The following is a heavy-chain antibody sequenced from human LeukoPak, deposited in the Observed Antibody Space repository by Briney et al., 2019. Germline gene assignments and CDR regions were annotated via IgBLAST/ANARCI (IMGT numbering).Heavy chain of an antibody. J-gene: IGHJ5*02. V-gene: IGHV4-34*01. CDR1: GGSFGGYY. Sequence: SSETLSLTCAVYGGSFGGYYWSWIRQPPGKGLKWIGEINHSGSTNYNPSLKSRVTISVDPSKNQFSLKLSSVTAADTAVYYCARGSIAAPLGWFDPWGQGTLVTVSS. CDR2: INHSGST. D-gene: IGHD6-6*01. CDR3: ARGSIAAPLGWFDP.